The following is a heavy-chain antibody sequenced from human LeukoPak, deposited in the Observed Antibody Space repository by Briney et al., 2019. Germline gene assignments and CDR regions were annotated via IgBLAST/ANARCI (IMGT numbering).Heavy chain of an antibody. V-gene: IGHV4-34*01. CDR1: GRPHSGYY. D-gene: IGHD3-10*01. J-gene: IGHJ4*02. CDR3: ARSRLLWFGAGPFDY. CDR2: INHSGST. Sequence: KPSETLSLTCAVYGRPHSGYYWRWMRQPPGKGLEWIGEINHSGSTNYNPSLKSRVTISVDTSKNQFSLKLSSVSAADTAVYYCARSRLLWFGAGPFDYWGQGTLVTVSS.